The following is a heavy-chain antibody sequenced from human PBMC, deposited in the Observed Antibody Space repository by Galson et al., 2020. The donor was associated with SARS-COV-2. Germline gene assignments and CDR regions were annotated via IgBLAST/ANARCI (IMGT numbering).Heavy chain of an antibody. J-gene: IGHJ4*02. V-gene: IGHV1-2*02. CDR1: GYTFTGYY. CDR2: IHPDSGDT. Sequence: ASVKVSCKASGYTFTGYYIHWVRRAPRQGLEWLGWIHPDSGDTDSAQKFQGRVNMTRDSSIYTAYMDLGGLRSDDTAIYYCARGGGPTVRGLFHLDYWDQGTPVTVSS. D-gene: IGHD3-10*01. CDR3: ARGGGPTVRGLFHLDY.